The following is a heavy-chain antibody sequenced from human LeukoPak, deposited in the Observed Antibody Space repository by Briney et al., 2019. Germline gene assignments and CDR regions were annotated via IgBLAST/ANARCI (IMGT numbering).Heavy chain of an antibody. V-gene: IGHV4-38-2*01. CDR3: ARHPHIAAAYGY. J-gene: IGHJ4*02. D-gene: IGHD6-13*01. CDR1: GYSISSGYY. CDR2: IYHSGST. Sequence: PSETLSLTCAVSGYSISSGYYWGWIRQPPGKGLEWIGSIYHSGSTYYNPSLKSRVTISVDTSKNQFSLKLSSVTAADTAVYYCARHPHIAAAYGYWGQGTLVTLSS.